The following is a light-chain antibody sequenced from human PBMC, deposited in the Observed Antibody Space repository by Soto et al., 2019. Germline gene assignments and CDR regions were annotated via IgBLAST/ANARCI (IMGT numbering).Light chain of an antibody. Sequence: QSVLTQPPSVSGAPGQRVTISCTGSSSNIGAGYDVHWYQQLPGTAPKLLIYGTSNRPSGVPDRFSGSRSVTSASLAITGLQAEDEADYYFQTYDSSRSGFYVFRTGT. CDR3: QTYDSSRSGFYV. CDR2: GTS. J-gene: IGLJ1*01. CDR1: SSNIGAGYD. V-gene: IGLV1-40*01.